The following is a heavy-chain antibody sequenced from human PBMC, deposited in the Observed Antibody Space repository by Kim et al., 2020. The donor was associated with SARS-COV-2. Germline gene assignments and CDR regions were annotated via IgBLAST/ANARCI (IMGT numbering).Heavy chain of an antibody. CDR3: ARDAPGSSGKALDAFDI. J-gene: IGHJ3*02. V-gene: IGHV4-39*07. CDR2: IYYSGST. Sequence: SETLSLTCTVSGGSISSSSYYWGWIRQPPGKGLEWIGSIYYSGSTYYNPSLKSRVTISVDTSKNQFSLKLSSVTAADTAVYYCARDAPGSSGKALDAFDIWGQGTMVTVSS. D-gene: IGHD6-19*01. CDR1: GGSISSSSYY.